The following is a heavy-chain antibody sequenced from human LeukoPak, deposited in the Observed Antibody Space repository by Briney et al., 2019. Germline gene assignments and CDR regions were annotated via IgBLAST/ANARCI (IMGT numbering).Heavy chain of an antibody. D-gene: IGHD1-26*01. CDR3: ARTHRRSGSYLVFDI. CDR1: GGSFSGYY. CDR2: INHSGST. Sequence: SETLSLTCAVYGGSFSGYYWSWIRQPPGKGLEWIGEINHSGSTNYNPSPKSRVTISVDTSKNQFSLKLSSVTAADTAVYYCARTHRRSGSYLVFDIWGQGTMVTVPS. J-gene: IGHJ3*02. V-gene: IGHV4-34*01.